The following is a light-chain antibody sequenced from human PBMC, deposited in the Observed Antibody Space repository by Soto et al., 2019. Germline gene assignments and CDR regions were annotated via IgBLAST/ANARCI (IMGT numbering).Light chain of an antibody. V-gene: IGKV1-39*01. CDR2: GAS. J-gene: IGKJ5*01. CDR3: QQSFGVPIT. Sequence: IQMTQSPPSLSASVEDRVTITCRASQSISTYLNWYQQKPGKAPKLLIFGASTLQSGVPSRFSGSGSGTDFNFTITSLQPEDFATYYCQQSFGVPITFGQGTR. CDR1: QSISTY.